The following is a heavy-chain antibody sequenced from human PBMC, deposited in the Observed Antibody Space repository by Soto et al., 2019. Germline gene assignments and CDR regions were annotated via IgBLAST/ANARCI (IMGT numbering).Heavy chain of an antibody. V-gene: IGHV3-43*01. CDR3: AKDIFGGNQDEYYYYYGMDV. CDR1: GFTFDDYT. J-gene: IGHJ6*02. D-gene: IGHD2-15*01. CDR2: ISWDGGST. Sequence: GGSLRLSCAASGFTFDDYTMHWVRQAPGKGLEWVSLISWDGGSTYYADSVKGRFTISRDNSKNSLYLQMNSLRTEDTALYYCAKDIFGGNQDEYYYYYGMDVWGQGTTVTVSS.